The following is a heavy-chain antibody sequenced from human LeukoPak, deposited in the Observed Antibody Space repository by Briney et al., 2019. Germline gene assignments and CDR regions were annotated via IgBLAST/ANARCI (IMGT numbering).Heavy chain of an antibody. CDR3: ARHPLYYYDSSGYWADY. D-gene: IGHD3-22*01. J-gene: IGHJ4*02. CDR2: IYPGDSDT. CDR1: GYSFTSYW. V-gene: IGHV5-51*01. Sequence: KGGESLKISCKGSGYSFTSYWIGWVRQMPGKGLEWMGIIYPGDSDTRYSPSFQGQVTISADKSISTAYLQWSSLKASDTAMYYCARHPLYYYDSSGYWADYWGQGTLVTVSS.